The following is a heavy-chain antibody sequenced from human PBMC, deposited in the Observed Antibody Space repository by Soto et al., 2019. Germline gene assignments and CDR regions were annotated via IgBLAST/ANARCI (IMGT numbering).Heavy chain of an antibody. V-gene: IGHV4-4*02. CDR1: GGSVISSSW. CDR3: ARGSSFRGDFDI. D-gene: IGHD2-21*01. J-gene: IGHJ3*02. CDR2: IYHAGSP. Sequence: SETLSLTCGVSGGSVISSSWWTWLRQSPGKGLEWIGEIYHAGSPNYNPSFQSRVTILLDRSKNNFSLGLTSVTAADAAIYYCARGSSFRGDFDIWGQGTAVTVSS.